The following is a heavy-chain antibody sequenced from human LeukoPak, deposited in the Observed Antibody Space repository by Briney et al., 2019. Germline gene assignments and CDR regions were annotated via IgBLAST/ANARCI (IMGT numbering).Heavy chain of an antibody. D-gene: IGHD3-3*01. CDR1: GYTFTGYF. J-gene: IGHJ4*02. CDR2: INPNSGVT. CDR3: AIVGTIPGYFDY. Sequence: ASVKVSCKASGYTFTGYFMIWVRQAPGQGLEWMGWINPNSGVTNYARNFQGRVTLTRDTSISTAYMELSRLTSDDTAVYYCAIVGTIPGYFDYWGQGTLVTVSS. V-gene: IGHV1-2*02.